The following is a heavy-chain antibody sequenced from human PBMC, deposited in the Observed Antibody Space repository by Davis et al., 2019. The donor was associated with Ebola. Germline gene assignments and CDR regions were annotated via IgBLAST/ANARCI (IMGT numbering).Heavy chain of an antibody. Sequence: MPSETLSLTCTVSGGSITSSIYYWGWIRQPPGTGLEWIGTIYYSGSTYYNPSLKSRVTISVDTSKNQFFLKLSSVTAADTAVYYCARGPLLLWFGELRYWGQGTLVTVSS. CDR1: GGSITSSIYY. CDR3: ARGPLLLWFGELRY. CDR2: IYYSGST. V-gene: IGHV4-39*01. J-gene: IGHJ4*02. D-gene: IGHD3-10*01.